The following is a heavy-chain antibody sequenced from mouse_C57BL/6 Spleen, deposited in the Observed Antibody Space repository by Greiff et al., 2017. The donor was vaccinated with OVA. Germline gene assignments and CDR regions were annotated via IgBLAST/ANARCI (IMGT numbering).Heavy chain of an antibody. J-gene: IGHJ4*01. CDR1: GYTFTDYY. D-gene: IGHD3-3*01. Sequence: QVQLQQSGAELVRPGASVKLTCKASGYTFTDYYINWVKQRPGQGLEWIARIYPGSGNTYYNEKFKGKATLTAEKSSSTAYMQLSSLTSEDSAVYFCARGDVSAMDYWGQGTSVTVSS. V-gene: IGHV1-76*01. CDR3: ARGDVSAMDY. CDR2: IYPGSGNT.